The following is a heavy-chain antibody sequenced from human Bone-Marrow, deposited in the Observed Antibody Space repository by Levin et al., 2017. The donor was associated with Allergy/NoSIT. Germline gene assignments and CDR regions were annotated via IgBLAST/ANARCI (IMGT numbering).Heavy chain of an antibody. J-gene: IGHJ4*02. Sequence: ASVKVSCKASGGTFSNYAINWVRQAPGQGLEWMGGIIPIFGSANYAQKFQGRVTITADRSTSTAFMDLSSLTSEDTANYYCARGGEELLHSAFYYDFWGQGTLVTVSS. CDR1: GGTFSNYA. CDR2: IIPIFGSA. D-gene: IGHD6-6*01. CDR3: ARGGEELLHSAFYYDF. V-gene: IGHV1-69*06.